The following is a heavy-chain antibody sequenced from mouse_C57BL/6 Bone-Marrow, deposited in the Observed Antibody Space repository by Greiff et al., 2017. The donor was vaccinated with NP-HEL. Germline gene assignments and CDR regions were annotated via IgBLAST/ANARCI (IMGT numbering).Heavy chain of an antibody. CDR3: TPITTVVATD. D-gene: IGHD1-1*01. CDR1: GFNIKDDY. V-gene: IGHV14-4*01. Sequence: VQLQQSGAELVRPGASVKLSCTASGFNIKDDYMHWVKQRPEQGLEWIGWLDPENGDTEYASKFQGKATITADTSSNTAYLQLSSLTSEDTAVYYCTPITTVVATDWGQGTLVTVSA. CDR2: LDPENGDT. J-gene: IGHJ3*01.